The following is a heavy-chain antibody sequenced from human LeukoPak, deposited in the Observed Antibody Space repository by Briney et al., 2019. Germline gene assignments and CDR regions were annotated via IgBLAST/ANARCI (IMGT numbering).Heavy chain of an antibody. CDR1: GYTFTGYY. V-gene: IGHV1-2*02. CDR3: ASPAPGYYGSGSYPPFDI. Sequence: ASVKVSCKASGYTFTGYYMRWVRQAPGQGLEWMGWINPNSGGTNYAQKFQGRVTMTRDTSISTAYMELSRLRSDDTAVYYCASPAPGYYGSGSYPPFDIWGQGTMVNVSS. CDR2: INPNSGGT. J-gene: IGHJ3*02. D-gene: IGHD3-10*01.